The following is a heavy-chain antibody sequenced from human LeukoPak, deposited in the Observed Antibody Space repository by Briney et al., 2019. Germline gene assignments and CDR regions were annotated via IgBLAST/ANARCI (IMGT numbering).Heavy chain of an antibody. D-gene: IGHD4-17*01. CDR3: ARLDYGDYGGGGWFDP. CDR1: GGSVSSGSYY. CDR2: IYYSGST. V-gene: IGHV4-61*01. J-gene: IGHJ5*02. Sequence: SETLSLTCTVSGGSVSSGSYYWSWIRQPPGKGLEWIGYIYYSGSTKYNPSLKSRVTISADTSKNQFSLKLSSVTAADTAVYYCARLDYGDYGGGGWFDPWGQGTLVTVSS.